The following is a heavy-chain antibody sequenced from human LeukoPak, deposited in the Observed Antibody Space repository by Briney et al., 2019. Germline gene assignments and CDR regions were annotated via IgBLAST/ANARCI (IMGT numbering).Heavy chain of an antibody. J-gene: IGHJ3*02. D-gene: IGHD2-15*01. V-gene: IGHV3-66*01. CDR1: GFTVSSNY. CDR3: AREYCSGGSCPRSDAFDI. Sequence: GGSLRLSCAASGFTVSSNYMSWVRQAPGKGLEWVSVIYSGGSTYYGDSVKGRFTISRDNSKNTLYLQMNSLRAEDTAVYYCAREYCSGGSCPRSDAFDIWGRGTMVTVSS. CDR2: IYSGGST.